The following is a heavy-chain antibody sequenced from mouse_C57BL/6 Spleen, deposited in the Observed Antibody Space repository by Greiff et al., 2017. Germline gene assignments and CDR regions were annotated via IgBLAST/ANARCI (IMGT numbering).Heavy chain of an antibody. CDR3: AREGHYGSSVYWYFDV. J-gene: IGHJ1*03. Sequence: QVQLQQSGAELARPGASVKLSCKASGYTFTSYGISWVKQRTGQGLEWIGEIYPRSGNTYYNEKFKGKATLTADKSSSTAYMELRSLTSEDSAVYFCAREGHYGSSVYWYFDVWGTGTTVTVSS. CDR1: GYTFTSYG. V-gene: IGHV1-81*01. CDR2: IYPRSGNT. D-gene: IGHD1-1*01.